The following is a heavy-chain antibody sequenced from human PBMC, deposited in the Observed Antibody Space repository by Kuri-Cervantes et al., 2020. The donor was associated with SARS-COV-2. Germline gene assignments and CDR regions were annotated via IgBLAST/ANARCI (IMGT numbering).Heavy chain of an antibody. J-gene: IGHJ6*02. Sequence: GGSLRLSCAASGFTFSSYAMSWVRQAPGKGLEWVSAISGSGGSTYYADSVKGRFTISRDNSKNTLYLQMNSLRAEDTAVYYCARSKIAARTNDYYYYGMDVWGQGTTVTVSS. D-gene: IGHD6-6*01. V-gene: IGHV3-23*01. CDR2: ISGSGGST. CDR3: ARSKIAARTNDYYYYGMDV. CDR1: GFTFSSYA.